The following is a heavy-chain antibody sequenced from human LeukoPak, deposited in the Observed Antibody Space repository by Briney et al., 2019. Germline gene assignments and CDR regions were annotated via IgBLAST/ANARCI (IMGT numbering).Heavy chain of an antibody. CDR1: GGSFSGYY. CDR2: INHSGST. V-gene: IGHV4-34*01. Sequence: SETLSLTCAVYGGSFSGYYWSWIRQPPGKGLEWVGEINHSGSTNYNPSLKRRVTTSVDTSQNQFSLKLSSATEAETAVYYCARIQDILTGYFDCWGQGTLVTVSS. D-gene: IGHD3-9*01. J-gene: IGHJ4*02. CDR3: ARIQDILTGYFDC.